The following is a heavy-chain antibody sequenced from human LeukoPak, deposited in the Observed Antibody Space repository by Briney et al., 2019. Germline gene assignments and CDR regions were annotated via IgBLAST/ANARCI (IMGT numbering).Heavy chain of an antibody. CDR3: ATTSEGPINY. V-gene: IGHV3-73*01. CDR2: ISGRANYYAT. Sequence: GGSLRLSCATSGFTFIGSALDSVRQASGKGLEWVGRISGRANYYATAYTASLIGSFTISRDNSRNTAFLQLNSLKTEDTAVYYCATTSEGPINYWGRGTLVTVSS. D-gene: IGHD2-21*01. CDR1: GFTFIGSA. J-gene: IGHJ4*02.